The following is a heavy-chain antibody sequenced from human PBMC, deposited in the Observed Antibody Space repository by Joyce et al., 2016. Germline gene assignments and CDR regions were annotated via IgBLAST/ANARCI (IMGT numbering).Heavy chain of an antibody. J-gene: IGHJ6*03. CDR2: IRSYGTET. CDR1: GFTFGDYW. D-gene: IGHD3-16*01. Sequence: EVQLVESGGGLVKPGGSLRLSCAASGFTFGDYWMHWVRQVPGKGWVWRSYIRSYGTETKYAAPRSGRVTISRANARLYLQMNSLRAEDTADYYCAQGAAVHLRQHRANFNFYYMDVWGNGTAVTVSS. CDR3: AQGAAVHLRQHRANFNFYYMDV. V-gene: IGHV3-74*01.